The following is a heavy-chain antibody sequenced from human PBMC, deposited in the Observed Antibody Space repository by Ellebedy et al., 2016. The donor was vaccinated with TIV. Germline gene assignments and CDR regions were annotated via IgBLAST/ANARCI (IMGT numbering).Heavy chain of an antibody. CDR1: GGSISSYY. J-gene: IGHJ4*02. Sequence: SETLSLTCTVSGGSISSYYWSWIRQPAGKGLEWIGRIYTSGSTNYNPSLKSRVTISVDTSKNQFSLKLSSVTAADTAVYYCARAPYCSSTSCYPFPDYWGQGTLVTVSS. V-gene: IGHV4-4*07. D-gene: IGHD2-2*01. CDR3: ARAPYCSSTSCYPFPDY. CDR2: IYTSGST.